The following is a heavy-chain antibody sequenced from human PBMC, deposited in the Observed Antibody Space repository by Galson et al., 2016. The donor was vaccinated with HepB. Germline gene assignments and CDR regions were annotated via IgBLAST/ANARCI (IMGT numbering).Heavy chain of an antibody. CDR3: VKDSYSSGSDPVNY. J-gene: IGHJ4*02. CDR1: GYTFTSYG. V-gene: IGHV1-18*04. Sequence: SVKVSCKASGYTFTSYGISWVRQAPGQGLEWMGWISGYNGKTNYEQKFQGRVTMTTDTSTSTAYMELRSLRSDDTAVYYCVKDSYSSGSDPVNYWGQGTLVSVSS. CDR2: ISGYNGKT. D-gene: IGHD3-22*01.